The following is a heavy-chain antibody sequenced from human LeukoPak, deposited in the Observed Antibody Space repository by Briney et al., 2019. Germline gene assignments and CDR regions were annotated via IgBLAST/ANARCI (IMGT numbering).Heavy chain of an antibody. Sequence: SETLPLTCTVSGGSISSYYWSWIRQPPGKGLEWIGYIFYSGSTSYNPSLKSRVTISVDTSKNQFSLKLSSVTAADTAVYYCARANGSYWFDYWGQGTLVTVSS. J-gene: IGHJ4*02. CDR2: IFYSGST. CDR1: GGSISSYY. V-gene: IGHV4-59*08. D-gene: IGHD1-26*01. CDR3: ARANGSYWFDY.